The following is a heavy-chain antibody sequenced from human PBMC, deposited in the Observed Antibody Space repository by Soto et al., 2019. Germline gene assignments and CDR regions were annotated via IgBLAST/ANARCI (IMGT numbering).Heavy chain of an antibody. J-gene: IGHJ6*02. V-gene: IGHV4-59*01. CDR2: VYDVTST. CDR3: ARADDYGGPDTVGPAAGGLDV. CDR1: TVSFRGYF. D-gene: IGHD4-17*01. Sequence: ETLSLTCTVSTVSFRGYFWSWIRQTPGKGLEWIGYVYDVTSTSYNPSLKSRVTISMDMSKKQFSLTLNSVTTADTAVYFCARADDYGGPDTVGPAAGGLDVWGQGTTVTVSS.